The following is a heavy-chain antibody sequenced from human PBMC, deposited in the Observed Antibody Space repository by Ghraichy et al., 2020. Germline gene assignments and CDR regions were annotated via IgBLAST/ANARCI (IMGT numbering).Heavy chain of an antibody. D-gene: IGHD2-21*02. Sequence: SVKVSCKASGGTFSSYAISWVRQAPGQGLEWMGGIIPIFGTANYAQKFQGRVTITADESTSTAYMELSSLRSEDTAVYYCARSGVTATLPDYWGQGTLVTVSS. CDR3: ARSGVTATLPDY. CDR2: IIPIFGTA. V-gene: IGHV1-69*13. CDR1: GGTFSSYA. J-gene: IGHJ4*02.